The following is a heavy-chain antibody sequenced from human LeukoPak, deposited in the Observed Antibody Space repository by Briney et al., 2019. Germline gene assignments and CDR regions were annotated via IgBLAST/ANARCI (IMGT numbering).Heavy chain of an antibody. V-gene: IGHV3-30*02. CDR3: ARDLLGLPHKYFGS. J-gene: IGHJ4*02. D-gene: IGHD3-16*01. Sequence: PGGSLRLSCAASGFSFSAYGMHWVRQAPGKGLEWVAYIWYDGSNKEYANFVKGRFTISRDTSKSTVNLQMNSLRPEDTAVYYCARDLLGLPHKYFGSWGQGTLVTVSS. CDR1: GFSFSAYG. CDR2: IWYDGSNK.